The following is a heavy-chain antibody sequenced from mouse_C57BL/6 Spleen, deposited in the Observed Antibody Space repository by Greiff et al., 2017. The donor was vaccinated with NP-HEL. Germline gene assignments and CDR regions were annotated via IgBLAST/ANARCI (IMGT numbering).Heavy chain of an antibody. Sequence: EVQGVESGGGLVQPKGSLKLSCAASGFSFNTYAMNWVRQAPGKGLEWVARIRSKSNNYATYYADSVKDRFTISRDDSESMLYLQMNNLKTEDTAMYYCVRSYYYGYAMDYWGQGTSVTVSS. CDR3: VRSYYYGYAMDY. D-gene: IGHD1-1*01. V-gene: IGHV10-1*01. CDR2: IRSKSNNYAT. J-gene: IGHJ4*01. CDR1: GFSFNTYA.